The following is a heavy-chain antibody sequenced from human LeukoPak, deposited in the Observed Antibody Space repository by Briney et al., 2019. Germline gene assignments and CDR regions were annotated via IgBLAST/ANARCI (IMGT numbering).Heavy chain of an antibody. D-gene: IGHD3-16*01. J-gene: IGHJ4*02. V-gene: IGHV4-39*07. CDR1: GGSISGSSYY. CDR2: IYHSGST. Sequence: SSETLSLTCTVSGGSISGSSYYWGWIRQPPGKGLEWIGNIYHSGSTYYNPSLKSRVTISVDTSKNQFSLKLSSVTAADTAVYYCARGLGSLLYWGQGTLVTVSS. CDR3: ARGLGSLLY.